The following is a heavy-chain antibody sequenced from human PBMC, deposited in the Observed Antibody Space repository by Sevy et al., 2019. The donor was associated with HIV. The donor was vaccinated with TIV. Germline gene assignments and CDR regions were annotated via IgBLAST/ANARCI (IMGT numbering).Heavy chain of an antibody. CDR2: INSDGSST. V-gene: IGHV3-74*01. D-gene: IGHD1-26*01. Sequence: GGSLRLSCAASGFTFSSYWMHWLRQAPGKGLVWVSRINSDGSSTSYADSVKGRFTISRDNAKNTLYLQMNSLRAEDTAVYYCARGLVQWGFDYWGQGTLVTVSS. CDR3: ARGLVQWGFDY. CDR1: GFTFSSYW. J-gene: IGHJ4*02.